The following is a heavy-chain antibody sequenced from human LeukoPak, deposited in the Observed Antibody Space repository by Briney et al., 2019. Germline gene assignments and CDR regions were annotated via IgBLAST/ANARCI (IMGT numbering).Heavy chain of an antibody. CDR3: ARGPSGYHNT. V-gene: IGHV3-30*03. D-gene: IGHD5-12*01. CDR2: ISYDGNNQ. Sequence: GRSLRLSCAASGIIFSSYGMHWVRQAPGKGLEWVAVISYDGNNQDYVDPVKGRFTISRDNSKNTLYLQMNSLRAEDTAVYYCARGPSGYHNTGGQGTLVTVSS. J-gene: IGHJ4*02. CDR1: GIIFSSYG.